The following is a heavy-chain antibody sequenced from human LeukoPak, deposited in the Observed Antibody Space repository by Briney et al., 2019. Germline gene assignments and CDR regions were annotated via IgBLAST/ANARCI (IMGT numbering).Heavy chain of an antibody. Sequence: TLSLTCTVSGGSISSGGYYWSWIRQHPGKGLEWIGYIYYSGSTYYNSSLKSRVTISVDTSKNQFSLKLSSVTAADTAVYYCASHRQWLPRPHFDIWGQGTMVTVSS. CDR3: ASHRQWLPRPHFDI. J-gene: IGHJ3*02. CDR2: IYYSGST. V-gene: IGHV4-31*03. D-gene: IGHD6-19*01. CDR1: GGSISSGGYY.